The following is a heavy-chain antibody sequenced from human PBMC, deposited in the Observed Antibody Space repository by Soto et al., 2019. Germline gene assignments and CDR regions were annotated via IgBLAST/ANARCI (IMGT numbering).Heavy chain of an antibody. CDR2: ISGSGGST. Sequence: EVQLLESGGGLVQPGGSLRLSGAASGFTFSRYAMSWVRQAPGKGLELVSAISGSGGSTYYADSVKGRFTNSRDNSKNTLYRQMTSLRAEDTCVYYGASLASCIAARPGGDWGQGTLVTVSS. D-gene: IGHD6-6*01. CDR1: GFTFSRYA. J-gene: IGHJ4*02. V-gene: IGHV3-23*01. CDR3: ASLASCIAARPGGD.